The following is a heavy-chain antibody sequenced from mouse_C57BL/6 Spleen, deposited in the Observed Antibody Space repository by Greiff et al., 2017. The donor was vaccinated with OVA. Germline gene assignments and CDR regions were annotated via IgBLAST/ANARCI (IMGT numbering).Heavy chain of an antibody. V-gene: IGHV5-17*01. Sequence: EVKLVEPGGGLVKPGGSLKLSCAASGFTFSDYGMHWVRQAPEKGLEWVAYISSGSSTIYYADTVKGRFTISRDNAKNTLFLQMTSLRSEDTAMYYCARDCVRYFDVWGTGTTVTVSS. J-gene: IGHJ1*03. CDR2: ISSGSSTI. CDR1: GFTFSDYG. CDR3: ARDCVRYFDV.